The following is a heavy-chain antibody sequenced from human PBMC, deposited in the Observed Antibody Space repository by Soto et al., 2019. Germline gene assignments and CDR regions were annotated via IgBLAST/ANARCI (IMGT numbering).Heavy chain of an antibody. CDR2: IYYSGST. CDR1: GGSISSGGYY. CDR3: ARSVFP. Sequence: QVQLQESGPGLVKPSQTLSLTCTVSGGSISSGGYYWNWIRQHPGKGLEWIGYIYYSGSTYYTPSPXTXXTISVDTSKNQFSLKLSSVTAADTAVYYCARSVFPWGQGTLVTVSS. J-gene: IGHJ5*02. V-gene: IGHV4-31*03.